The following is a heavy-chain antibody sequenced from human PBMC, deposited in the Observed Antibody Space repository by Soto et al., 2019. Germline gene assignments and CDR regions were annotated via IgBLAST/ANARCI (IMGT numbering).Heavy chain of an antibody. CDR1: GFTFSSYA. J-gene: IGHJ4*02. CDR2: ISGSGGST. D-gene: IGHD1-26*01. Sequence: GGSLRLSCAASGFTFSSYAMSWVRQAPGKGLEWVSAISGSGGSTYYADSVKGRFTISRDNSKNTLYLQMNSLRAEDTAVYYCAKDLIGGWELLVKRGNYFDYWGQGTLVTVSS. V-gene: IGHV3-23*01. CDR3: AKDLIGGWELLVKRGNYFDY.